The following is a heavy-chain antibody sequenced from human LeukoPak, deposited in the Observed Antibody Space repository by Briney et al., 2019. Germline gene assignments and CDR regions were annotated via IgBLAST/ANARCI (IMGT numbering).Heavy chain of an antibody. V-gene: IGHV3-23*01. CDR2: ISGSGGST. J-gene: IGHJ5*02. D-gene: IGHD3-10*01. CDR3: ARMVRGDGWFDP. Sequence: GGSLRLSCAASGFTFSSYAMSWIRQAPGKGLEWVSAISGSGGSTYYADSVKGRFTISRDNAKNSLYLQMNSLTAEDTAVYYCARMVRGDGWFDPWGQGTLVTVSS. CDR1: GFTFSSYA.